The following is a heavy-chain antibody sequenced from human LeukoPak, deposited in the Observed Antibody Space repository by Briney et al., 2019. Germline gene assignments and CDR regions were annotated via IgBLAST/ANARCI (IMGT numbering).Heavy chain of an antibody. CDR1: GFTFSSYA. J-gene: IGHJ4*02. D-gene: IGHD6-19*01. Sequence: GRSLRLSCAASGFTFSSYAMHWVRQAPGKGLEWVAVISYDGSNKYYADSVKGRFTISRDNSKNTLYLQMNSLRAEDTAVYYCAKDKKQWLATYFFDYWGQGTLVTVSS. V-gene: IGHV3-30-3*01. CDR2: ISYDGSNK. CDR3: AKDKKQWLATYFFDY.